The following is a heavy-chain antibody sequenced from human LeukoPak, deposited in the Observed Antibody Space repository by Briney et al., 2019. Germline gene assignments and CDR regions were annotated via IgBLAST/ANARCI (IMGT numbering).Heavy chain of an antibody. CDR1: GFTFSSYG. J-gene: IGHJ4*02. CDR3: AKDNRYGDYKRGFSLYS. V-gene: IGHV3-30*18. Sequence: GRSLRLSCAASGFTFSSYGMHWVRQAPGKGLEWVAVISYDGSNKYYADSVKGRFTISRDNSKNTLYLQMNSLRAEDTAVYYCAKDNRYGDYKRGFSLYSWGQGTLVTVSS. CDR2: ISYDGSNK. D-gene: IGHD4-17*01.